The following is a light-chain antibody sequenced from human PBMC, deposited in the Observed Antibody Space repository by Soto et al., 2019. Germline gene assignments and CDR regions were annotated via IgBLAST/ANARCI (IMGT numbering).Light chain of an antibody. CDR3: QSYDSSLSGYV. CDR2: GNS. CDR1: SSNIGAGYD. J-gene: IGLJ1*01. Sequence: QSVLTQPPSVSGAPGQRVTISCTGSSSNIGAGYDVHWYQQLPGTAPKLLIYGNSNRPSGVPDRFSGSKSGTSASLAITGLQAGDEADYYRQSYDSSLSGYVFGTGTKLTVL. V-gene: IGLV1-40*01.